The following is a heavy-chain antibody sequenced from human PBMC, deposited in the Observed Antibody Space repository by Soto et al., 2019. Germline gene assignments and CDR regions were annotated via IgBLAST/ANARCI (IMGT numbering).Heavy chain of an antibody. CDR3: LRDIFGVVIFDS. CDR2: ISTNGRST. D-gene: IGHD3-3*01. Sequence: GGSLRLSCSASGFTFGTYAMHWVRQAPGKGLEYVSAISTNGRSTYYADSVKGRFTISRDNSKNTVHLQMSSLRAEDTAVYYCLRDIFGVVIFDSWGQGTPVTVS. V-gene: IGHV3-64D*06. J-gene: IGHJ4*02. CDR1: GFTFGTYA.